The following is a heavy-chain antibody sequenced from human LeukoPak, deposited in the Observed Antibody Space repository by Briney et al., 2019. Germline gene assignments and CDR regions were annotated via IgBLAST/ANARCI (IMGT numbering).Heavy chain of an antibody. D-gene: IGHD2-2*01. Sequence: APVKVSCKASGYTFTSYGISWVRQAPGQGLEWMGWISAYNGNTNYAQKLQGRVTMTTDTSTSTAYMELRSLRSDDTAVYYCARGCSSTSCYWNYYYYGMDVWGKGTTVTVSS. J-gene: IGHJ6*04. V-gene: IGHV1-18*04. CDR3: ARGCSSTSCYWNYYYYGMDV. CDR2: ISAYNGNT. CDR1: GYTFTSYG.